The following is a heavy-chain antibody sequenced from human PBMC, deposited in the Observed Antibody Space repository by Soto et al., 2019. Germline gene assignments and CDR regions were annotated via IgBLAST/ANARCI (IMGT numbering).Heavy chain of an antibody. CDR2: ISAYNGNT. CDR1: GYTLTELS. Sequence: VKVSCKVSGYTLTELSMHWVRQAPGKGLEWMGWISAYNGNTNYAQKLQGRVTMTTDTSTSTAYMELRSLRSDDTAVYYCARDTDVVAVAAIVYYYYYGMDVWGQGTTVTVSS. D-gene: IGHD2-15*01. CDR3: ARDTDVVAVAAIVYYYYYGMDV. J-gene: IGHJ6*02. V-gene: IGHV1-18*01.